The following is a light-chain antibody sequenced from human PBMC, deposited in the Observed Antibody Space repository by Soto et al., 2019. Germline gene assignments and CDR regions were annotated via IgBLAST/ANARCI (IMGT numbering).Light chain of an antibody. Sequence: QSALTQPASVSGSPGQSVTIPCTGTNSDLGNYKYVSWYQQYPGKPPQLLIYEVTNRPLGVSNRFSASKSGNIASLTISGLQAGDEAYYYCSSKTTTNTVFGGGTKVTVL. CDR1: NSDLGNYKY. CDR2: EVT. J-gene: IGLJ3*02. CDR3: SSKTTTNTV. V-gene: IGLV2-14*01.